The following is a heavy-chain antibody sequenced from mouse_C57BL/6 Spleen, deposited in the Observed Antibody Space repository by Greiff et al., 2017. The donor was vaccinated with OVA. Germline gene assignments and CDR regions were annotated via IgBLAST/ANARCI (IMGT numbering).Heavy chain of an antibody. Sequence: VQLQQPGAELVRPGSSVKLSCKASGYTFTSYWMHWVKQRPIQGLEWIGNIDPSDSETHYNQKFKDKATLTVDKSSSTAYMQLSSLTSEDSAVYYCARSGITTVVEGPFAYWGQGTLVTVSA. V-gene: IGHV1-52*01. CDR2: IDPSDSET. CDR3: ARSGITTVVEGPFAY. D-gene: IGHD1-1*01. J-gene: IGHJ3*01. CDR1: GYTFTSYW.